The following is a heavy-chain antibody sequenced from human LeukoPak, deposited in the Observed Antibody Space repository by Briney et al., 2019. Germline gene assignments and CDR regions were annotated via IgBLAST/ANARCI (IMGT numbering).Heavy chain of an antibody. Sequence: SETLSLTCTVSGGSISSYYWSWIRQPPGKGLEWIGYIYYSGSTNYNPSLKSRVTISVDTSKNQFSLKLSSVTAADTAVYYCARLPLRFLEWLDGMDVWGQGTTVTVSS. D-gene: IGHD3-3*01. CDR1: GGSISSYY. CDR3: ARLPLRFLEWLDGMDV. CDR2: IYYSGST. J-gene: IGHJ6*02. V-gene: IGHV4-59*08.